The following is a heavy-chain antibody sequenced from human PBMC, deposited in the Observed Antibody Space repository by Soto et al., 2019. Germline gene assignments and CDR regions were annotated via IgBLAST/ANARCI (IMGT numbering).Heavy chain of an antibody. Sequence: PSQTLSLTCAISGDSVSSNSAAWNWIRQSPSRGLEWLGRTYYRSKWYNDYAVSVKSRITLNPDTSKNQFSLQLSSVTPEDTAVYYCERDHIVVVPAAIRGFHYYYNGMDVWGQGTTVTVSS. CDR3: ERDHIVVVPAAIRGFHYYYNGMDV. CDR1: GDSVSSNSAA. V-gene: IGHV6-1*01. CDR2: TYYRSKWYN. D-gene: IGHD2-2*02. J-gene: IGHJ6*02.